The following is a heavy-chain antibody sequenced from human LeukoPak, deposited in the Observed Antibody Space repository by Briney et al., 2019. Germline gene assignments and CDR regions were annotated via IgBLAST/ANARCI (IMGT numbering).Heavy chain of an antibody. V-gene: IGHV4-61*02. D-gene: IGHD3-22*01. CDR2: IYTSGST. CDR3: ARGILRDYYDSSGFYHRGGVGY. CDR1: GGSISSGSYY. J-gene: IGHJ4*02. Sequence: SQTLSPTCTVSGGSISSGSYYWSWIRQPAGKGLEWIGRIYTSGSTNYNPSLKSRVTISVDTSKNQFSLRLSSVTAADTAVYFCARGILRDYYDSSGFYHRGGVGYWGQGTLVTVSS.